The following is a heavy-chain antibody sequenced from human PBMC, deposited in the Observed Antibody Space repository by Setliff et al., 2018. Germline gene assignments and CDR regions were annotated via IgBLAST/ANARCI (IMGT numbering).Heavy chain of an antibody. V-gene: IGHV3-15*04. CDR1: GLNFNDAW. CDR2: IESKSAGDST. Sequence: GGSLRLSCATSGLNFNDAWMNWVRQAPGKGLEWVGRIESKSAGDSTVYAASVKGRFVISRDDSKDTVYLQMNSLRAEDTAVYYCARVDLWFGELLSPYYYYGMDVWGQGTTVTVSS. J-gene: IGHJ6*02. D-gene: IGHD3-10*01. CDR3: ARVDLWFGELLSPYYYYGMDV.